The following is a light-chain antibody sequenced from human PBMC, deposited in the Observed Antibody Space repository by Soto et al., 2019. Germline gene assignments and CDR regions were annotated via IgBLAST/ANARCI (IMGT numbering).Light chain of an antibody. CDR1: QSVSNTY. Sequence: ETVLIHSPCTLCLSGKKTATRSFRSSQSVSNTYLAWYQQKPGQAPRLLIYGASSRATGFPDRFSGSGSGTDFTLAIRRRETEDSAVHYCQLYDSSSWTFGQGTKVDIK. CDR3: QLYDSSSWT. J-gene: IGKJ1*01. CDR2: GAS. V-gene: IGKV3-20*01.